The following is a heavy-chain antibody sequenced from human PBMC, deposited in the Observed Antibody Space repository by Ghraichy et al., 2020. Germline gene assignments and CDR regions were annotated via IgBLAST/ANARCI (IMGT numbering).Heavy chain of an antibody. D-gene: IGHD3-22*01. Sequence: ASVKVSCKASGYTFTGYYMHWVRQAPGQGLEWMGWISPNSGGTNYAQKFQGRVTMTRDTSISTAYMELSRLRSDDTAVYYCASAPTYYYDSSGYNYWGQGTLVTVSS. CDR3: ASAPTYYYDSSGYNY. CDR2: ISPNSGGT. CDR1: GYTFTGYY. V-gene: IGHV1-2*02. J-gene: IGHJ4*02.